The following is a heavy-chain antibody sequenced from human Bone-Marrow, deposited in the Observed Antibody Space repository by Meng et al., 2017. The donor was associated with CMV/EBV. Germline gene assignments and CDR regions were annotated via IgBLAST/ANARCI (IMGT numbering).Heavy chain of an antibody. Sequence: GGSLRLSCAASGFTFSNAWMSWVRQAPGKGLEWVAVISYDGSNKYYADSVKGRFTISRDNSKNTLYLQMNSLRAEDTAVYYCARIAAVAGTRGAFDIWGQGTMVTVSS. J-gene: IGHJ3*02. V-gene: IGHV3-30*14. CDR1: GFTFSNAW. CDR2: ISYDGSNK. CDR3: ARIAAVAGTRGAFDI. D-gene: IGHD6-19*01.